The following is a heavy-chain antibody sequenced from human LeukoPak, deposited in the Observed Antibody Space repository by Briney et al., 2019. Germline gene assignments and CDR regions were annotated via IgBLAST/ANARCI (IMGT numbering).Heavy chain of an antibody. J-gene: IGHJ6*03. D-gene: IGHD1-26*01. V-gene: IGHV3-7*01. CDR2: IKQDGSEK. Sequence: GGSLRLSCATSGFTFSSYWMSWVRQAPGKGLEWVANIKQDGSEKYYVDSGKGRFTISRDNAKNSLYLQMNSLRAEDTAVYYCARAPYSGSYPDYYYMDVWGKGTTVTVSS. CDR3: ARAPYSGSYPDYYYMDV. CDR1: GFTFSSYW.